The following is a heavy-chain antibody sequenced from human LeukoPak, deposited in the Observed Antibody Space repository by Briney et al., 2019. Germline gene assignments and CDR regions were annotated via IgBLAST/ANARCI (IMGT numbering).Heavy chain of an antibody. D-gene: IGHD6-19*01. CDR3: AKEGTRSHSQWAFDF. J-gene: IGHJ3*01. Sequence: GGSLRLSCAASGFTVSSNYMSWVRQAPGKGLEWVSVIYSGGSTYYADSVKGRFTISRDNSESTMYLQMNSLRVEDTAVYYCAKEGTRSHSQWAFDFWGQGTMVTVSS. CDR1: GFTVSSNY. V-gene: IGHV3-66*01. CDR2: IYSGGST.